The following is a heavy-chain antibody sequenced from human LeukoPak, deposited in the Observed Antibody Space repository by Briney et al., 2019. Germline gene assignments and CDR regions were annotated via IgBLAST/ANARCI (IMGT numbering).Heavy chain of an antibody. CDR1: GFTSNNYA. D-gene: IGHD2-21*02. J-gene: IGHJ4*02. Sequence: PGGSLRLSCAASGFTSNNYAMSWVRQAPGKGLEWVSAISSSSGNTYYADSVKGRFTISRDNSRDTLYLQMNSLRAEDTAVYYCAKGRTSCGGDCYSSYRPFDYWGRGTLVTVSS. CDR3: AKGRTSCGGDCYSSYRPFDY. V-gene: IGHV3-23*01. CDR2: ISSSSGNT.